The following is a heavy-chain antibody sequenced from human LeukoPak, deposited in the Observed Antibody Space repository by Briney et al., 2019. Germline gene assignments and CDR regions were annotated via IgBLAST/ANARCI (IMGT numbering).Heavy chain of an antibody. CDR3: ARTKRAYRGYDHWYFDV. CDR2: IYSSGST. D-gene: IGHD5-12*01. CDR1: GGSISSYY. Sequence: SETLSLTCTVSGGSISSYYWSWIRQPPGKGQEWIGHIYSSGSTSYNPSLKSRVTMSVDTSTNQISLRLSSVTAADTAVYYCARTKRAYRGYDHWYFDVWGRGTLVTVSS. J-gene: IGHJ2*01. V-gene: IGHV4-59*01.